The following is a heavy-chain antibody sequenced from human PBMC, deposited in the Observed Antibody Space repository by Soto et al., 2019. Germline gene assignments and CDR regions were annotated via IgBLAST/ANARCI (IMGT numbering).Heavy chain of an antibody. CDR1: GFTFSSYG. Sequence: GGSLRLSCAASGFTFSSYGMHWVRQAPGKGLEWVAVISYDGSNKYYADSVKGRFTISRDNSKNTLYLQMNSLRAEDTAVYYCARDLNYYDSSGHPLRAAWGQGT. CDR3: ARDLNYYDSSGHPLRAA. D-gene: IGHD3-22*01. CDR2: ISYDGSNK. V-gene: IGHV3-30*03. J-gene: IGHJ4*02.